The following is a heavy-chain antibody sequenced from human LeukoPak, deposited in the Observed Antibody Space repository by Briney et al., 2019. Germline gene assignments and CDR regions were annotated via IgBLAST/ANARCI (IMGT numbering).Heavy chain of an antibody. D-gene: IGHD6-13*01. CDR2: IYYSGST. CDR1: GGSISSYY. CDR3: ASYSSSWSPSYYYMDV. J-gene: IGHJ6*03. V-gene: IGHV4-59*01. Sequence: SETLTLSCTVSGGSISSYYWSWIRQPPGKGLEWIGYIYYSGSTNYNPSLKSRVTISVDTSKNQFSLKLSSVAAADTAVYYCASYSSSWSPSYYYMDVWGKGTTVTVSS.